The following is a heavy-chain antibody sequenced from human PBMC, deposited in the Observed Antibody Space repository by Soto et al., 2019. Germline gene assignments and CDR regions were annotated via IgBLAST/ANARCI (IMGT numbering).Heavy chain of an antibody. V-gene: IGHV3-23*01. J-gene: IGHJ6*02. CDR3: ARGSTAGIPHYYHYGMDV. Sequence: PGGSLRLSCTASGFTFSSYAMSWVRQAPGKGLEWVSVITGSGKYYADSVKGRFTISRDNSKNTLYLQMNSLRAEDTAVYYCARGSTAGIPHYYHYGMDVRGQGTTVTVSS. CDR1: GFTFSSYA. CDR2: ITGSGK. D-gene: IGHD1-1*01.